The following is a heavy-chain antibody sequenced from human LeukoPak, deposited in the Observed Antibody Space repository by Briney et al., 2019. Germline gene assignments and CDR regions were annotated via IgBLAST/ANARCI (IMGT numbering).Heavy chain of an antibody. V-gene: IGHV3-30*18. CDR3: AKDRGLWFGELYRHPDY. J-gene: IGHJ4*02. D-gene: IGHD3-10*01. CDR2: ISYDGSDK. Sequence: GGSLRLSCAASGFTFSSYGMHWVRQAPGKGPEWVAVISYDGSDKYYADSVKGRFTISRDNSRNTLYLQMNSLRAEDTAVYYCAKDRGLWFGELYRHPDYWGQGTLVTVSS. CDR1: GFTFSSYG.